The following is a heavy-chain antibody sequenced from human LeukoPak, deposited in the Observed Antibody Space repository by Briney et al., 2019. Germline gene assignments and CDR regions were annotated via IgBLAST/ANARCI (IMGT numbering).Heavy chain of an antibody. CDR3: ARGLPRIAAAGT. Sequence: SVKVSCKASGGTFSSYAISWVRQASGQGLEWMGRIIPIFGTANYAQKFQGRVTITADKSTSTAYMELSSLRSEDTAVYYCARGLPRIAAAGTWGQGTLVTVSS. CDR2: IIPIFGTA. V-gene: IGHV1-69*06. D-gene: IGHD6-13*01. J-gene: IGHJ5*02. CDR1: GGTFSSYA.